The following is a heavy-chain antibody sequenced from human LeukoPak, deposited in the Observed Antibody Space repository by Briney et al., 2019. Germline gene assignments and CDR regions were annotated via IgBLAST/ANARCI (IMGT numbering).Heavy chain of an antibody. CDR2: IYYSGST. CDR3: ARTKAYSYDDAFDI. J-gene: IGHJ3*02. D-gene: IGHD5-18*01. V-gene: IGHV4-59*12. Sequence: PSETLSLTCTVSGGSISSYYWSWIRQPPGKGLEWIGYIYYSGSTNYNPSLKSRVTISVDTSKNQFSLKMSSVTAADTAVYFCARTKAYSYDDAFDIWGQGTMVTVSS. CDR1: GGSISSYY.